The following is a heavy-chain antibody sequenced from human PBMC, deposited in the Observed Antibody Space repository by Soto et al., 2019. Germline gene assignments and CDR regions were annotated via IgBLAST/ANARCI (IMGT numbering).Heavy chain of an antibody. V-gene: IGHV3-30*18. CDR1: GFTFSSYG. Sequence: SLRLSCAASGFTFSSYGMHWVRQAPGKGLAWVAVISYDGSNKYYADSVKGRFTISRDNSKNTLYLQMNSLRAEDTAVYYCAKNQEVYDFWSGYFYYYYYGMDVWGQGTTVTVSS. CDR3: AKNQEVYDFWSGYFYYYYYGMDV. CDR2: ISYDGSNK. J-gene: IGHJ6*02. D-gene: IGHD3-3*01.